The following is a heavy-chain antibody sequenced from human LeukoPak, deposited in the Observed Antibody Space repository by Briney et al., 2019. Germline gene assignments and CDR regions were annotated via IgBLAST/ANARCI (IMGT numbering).Heavy chain of an antibody. D-gene: IGHD2-15*01. CDR3: ARDFVVVVAANWFDP. CDR1: GFTFSSYA. CDR2: ISYDGSNK. J-gene: IGHJ5*02. Sequence: GGSLRLSCAASGFTFSSYAMHWVRQAPGKGLEWVAVISYDGSNKYYADSVKGRFTISRDNSKNTLYLQMNSLRAEDTAVYYCARDFVVVVAANWFDPWGQGTLVTVSS. V-gene: IGHV3-30*04.